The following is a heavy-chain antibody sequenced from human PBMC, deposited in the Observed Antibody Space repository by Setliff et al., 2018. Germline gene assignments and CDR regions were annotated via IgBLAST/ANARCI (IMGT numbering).Heavy chain of an antibody. V-gene: IGHV5-51*01. D-gene: IGHD6-13*01. J-gene: IGHJ4*02. CDR2: IYPSDSHT. CDR1: GYSSANYW. CDR3: ARALASAGTVYFDY. Sequence: GESLKISCQCSGYSSANYWIGWVRQMPGKGLEWVGIIYPSDSHTRYSPSFQGQVTISADKSISTAYLQWSSLKASDTAMYYCARALASAGTVYFDYWGQGTLVTVSS.